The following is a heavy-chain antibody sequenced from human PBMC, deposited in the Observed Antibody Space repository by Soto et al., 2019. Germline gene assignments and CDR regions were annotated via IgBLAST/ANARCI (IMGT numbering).Heavy chain of an antibody. D-gene: IGHD3-3*01. CDR2: ISAYSGNT. CDR1: GYTFTNYG. Sequence: GASVKVSCKASGYTFTNYGITWVRQAPGQGLEWMGWISAYSGNTSYTQKFQGRVTMTRDTSTSTVYMELSSLRSEDTAVYYCARGVYKLYYDFWSGYYAFDYWGQGTLVTVSS. J-gene: IGHJ4*02. V-gene: IGHV1-18*01. CDR3: ARGVYKLYYDFWSGYYAFDY.